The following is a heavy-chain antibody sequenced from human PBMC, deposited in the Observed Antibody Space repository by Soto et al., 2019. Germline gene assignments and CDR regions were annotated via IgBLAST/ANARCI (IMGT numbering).Heavy chain of an antibody. Sequence: EVQLLESGGGLVQPGGSLRLSCAASGFTFSSYGMSWVRQAPGKGLEWVSAISGSGGSTYYADSVKGRFTISRDNSKNTLYLQMNSLRAEDTAVYYCAKMGTYGDYGFKDDYWGQGTLVTVSS. V-gene: IGHV3-23*01. CDR2: ISGSGGST. D-gene: IGHD4-17*01. J-gene: IGHJ4*02. CDR1: GFTFSSYG. CDR3: AKMGTYGDYGFKDDY.